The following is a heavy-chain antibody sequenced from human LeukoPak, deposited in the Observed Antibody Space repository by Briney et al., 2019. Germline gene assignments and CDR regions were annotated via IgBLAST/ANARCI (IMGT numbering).Heavy chain of an antibody. Sequence: GASVKVSCKVSGYTLTELSMHWVRQAPGKGLEWMGDFDPEDGETIYAQKFRGRVTMTEDTSTDTAYMELSSLRSEDTAVYYCATGVAGYSSSWNFDYWGQGTLVTVSS. CDR1: GYTLTELS. V-gene: IGHV1-24*01. CDR2: FDPEDGET. D-gene: IGHD6-13*01. CDR3: ATGVAGYSSSWNFDY. J-gene: IGHJ4*02.